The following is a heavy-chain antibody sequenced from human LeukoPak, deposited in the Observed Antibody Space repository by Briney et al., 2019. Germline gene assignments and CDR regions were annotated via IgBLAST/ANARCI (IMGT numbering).Heavy chain of an antibody. CDR3: ARGPGTGTTRGIFDY. Sequence: GSSVKVSCKASGGTFSSYAISWVRQAPGQGLEWMGGIIPIFGTANYAQKFQGRVTVTADESTSTAYMELSSLRSEDTAVYYCARGPGTGTTRGIFDYWGQGTLVTVSS. V-gene: IGHV1-69*01. CDR1: GGTFSSYA. J-gene: IGHJ4*02. CDR2: IIPIFGTA. D-gene: IGHD1-7*01.